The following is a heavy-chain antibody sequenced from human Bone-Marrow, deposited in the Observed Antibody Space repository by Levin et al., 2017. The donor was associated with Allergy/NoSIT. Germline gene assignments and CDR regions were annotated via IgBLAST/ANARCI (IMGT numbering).Heavy chain of an antibody. V-gene: IGHV3-23*01. D-gene: IGHD3-22*01. Sequence: GGSLRLSCAASGFTFSTYAMTWVRQVPGKGLEWICSISGSGTGTYYGDSVKGRVTVSRDNSRDTLYLQMSSLKAGDTAVYFCAKDRDSSSARAFGLDVWGQGTTVTVSS. J-gene: IGHJ6*02. CDR3: AKDRDSSSARAFGLDV. CDR1: GFTFSTYA. CDR2: ISGSGTGT.